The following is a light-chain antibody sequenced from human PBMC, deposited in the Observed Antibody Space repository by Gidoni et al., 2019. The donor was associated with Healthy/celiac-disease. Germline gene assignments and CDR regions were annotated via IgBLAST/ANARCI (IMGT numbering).Light chain of an antibody. J-gene: IGKJ5*01. CDR2: DAS. CDR1: QSVSSD. CDR3: QQRSNWPPIT. Sequence: EIVLTQSRATLSLSPGERATLSCRASQSVSSDLAWYQQKPGQAPRLLIYDASNRATGIPARFSGSGSGTDFTLTISSLEPEDFAVYYCQQRSNWPPITFGQGTRLEIK. V-gene: IGKV3-11*01.